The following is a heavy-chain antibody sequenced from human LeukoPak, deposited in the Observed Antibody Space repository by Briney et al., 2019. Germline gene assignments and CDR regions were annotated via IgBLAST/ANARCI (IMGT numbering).Heavy chain of an antibody. CDR2: IHNSGRT. D-gene: IGHD1-14*01. CDR3: ARHGTISSESYFDY. CDR1: GGSVCSYY. J-gene: IGHJ4*02. V-gene: IGHV4-59*08. Sequence: TTSETLSLTCSVSGGSVCSYYWSWIRQSPGKGLEWIGYIHNSGRTNYNPSLKSRVTGFVDTSKNQVSLRLSSVTAADTAVYYCARHGTISSESYFDYWGQGALVTVSS.